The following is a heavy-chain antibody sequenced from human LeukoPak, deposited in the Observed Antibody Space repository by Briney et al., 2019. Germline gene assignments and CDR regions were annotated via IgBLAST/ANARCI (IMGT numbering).Heavy chain of an antibody. Sequence: GGSLRLSCAASGFTFCSYDMHWVSQAPRKGLECVSAIGTVGDTYDPGSVKGRFTISRDNAKNTLYLQRTSLRAEGTAVYDCARVAGIAADYWGQGTLVTVSS. CDR3: ARVAGIAADY. J-gene: IGHJ4*02. CDR1: GFTFCSYD. D-gene: IGHD6-13*01. V-gene: IGHV3-13*01. CDR2: IGTVGDT.